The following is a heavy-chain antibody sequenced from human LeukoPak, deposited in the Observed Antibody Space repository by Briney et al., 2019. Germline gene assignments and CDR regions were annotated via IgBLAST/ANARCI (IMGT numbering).Heavy chain of an antibody. Sequence: GGSLRLSCTASGFTFGDYAMSWVRQAPGKGLEWVANIKQDGSEKYYVDSVEGRFTISRDNAKNSLYLQMNSLRAEDTAVYYCARDLRATPPFEYWGQGTLVTVSS. CDR2: IKQDGSEK. D-gene: IGHD1-26*01. V-gene: IGHV3-7*01. CDR1: GFTFGDYA. CDR3: ARDLRATPPFEY. J-gene: IGHJ4*02.